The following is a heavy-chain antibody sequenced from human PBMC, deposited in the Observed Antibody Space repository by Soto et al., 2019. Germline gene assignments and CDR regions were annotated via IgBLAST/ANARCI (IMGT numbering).Heavy chain of an antibody. D-gene: IGHD4-17*01. CDR1: GFTFTSSA. V-gene: IGHV1-58*01. J-gene: IGHJ3*02. CDR2: IVVGSGNT. CDR3: AAGDYGDYVYAFDI. Sequence: QMQLVQSGPEVKKPGTSVKVSCKASGFTFTSSAVQWVRQARGQRLEWIGWIVVGSGNTNYAQKFQERVTITRDMSTSTADMELSSLSSEDTAVYYCAAGDYGDYVYAFDIWGQGTMVTVSS.